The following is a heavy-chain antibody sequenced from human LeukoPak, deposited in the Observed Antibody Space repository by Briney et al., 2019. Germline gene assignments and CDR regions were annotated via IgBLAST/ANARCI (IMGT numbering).Heavy chain of an antibody. V-gene: IGHV4-31*03. CDR2: INHSGST. J-gene: IGHJ3*02. D-gene: IGHD2-2*01. Sequence: SQTLSLTCTVSGGSISSGGYYWSWIRQHPGKGLEWIGEINHSGSTNYNPSLKSRVTISVDTSKNQFSLKLSSVTAADTAVYYCARDGLPSKYCSSTSCFLGAFDIWGQGTMVTVSS. CDR1: GGSISSGGYY. CDR3: ARDGLPSKYCSSTSCFLGAFDI.